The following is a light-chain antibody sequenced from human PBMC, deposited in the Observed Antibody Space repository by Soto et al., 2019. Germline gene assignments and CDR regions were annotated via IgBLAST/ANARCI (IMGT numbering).Light chain of an antibody. CDR3: GSWDSSLSAYV. Sequence: QSVLTQPPSVSAAPGQKVTIPWSGSSSNIGGNSVSWYQQLPGTAPKLLIYDDDKRPSGIPDRFSGSKSGTSATLGITGFQTGDEADYYCGSWDSSLSAYVFATGTKVTVL. CDR2: DDD. V-gene: IGLV1-51*01. J-gene: IGLJ1*01. CDR1: SSNIGGNS.